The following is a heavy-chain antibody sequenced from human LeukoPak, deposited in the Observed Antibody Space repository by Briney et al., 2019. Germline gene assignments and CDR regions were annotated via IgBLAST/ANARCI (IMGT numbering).Heavy chain of an antibody. V-gene: IGHV3-15*01. CDR2: IKSKTDGGTT. J-gene: IGHJ6*02. CDR1: GFTFSNAW. Sequence: GGSLRLSCAASGFTFSNAWMSWVRQAPGKGLEWVGRIKSKTDGGTTDYAAPVKGRFTISRDDSKNTLYLQMNSLKTEDTAVYYCARESTPYYYYGMDVWGQGTTVTVSS. CDR3: ARESTPYYYYGMDV.